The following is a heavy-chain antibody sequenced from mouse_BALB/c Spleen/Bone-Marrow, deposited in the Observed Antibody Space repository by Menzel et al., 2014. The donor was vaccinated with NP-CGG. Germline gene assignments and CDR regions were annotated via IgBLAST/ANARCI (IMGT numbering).Heavy chain of an antibody. CDR3: ARGYYYGSSFDY. CDR1: GFAFSSYD. D-gene: IGHD1-1*01. J-gene: IGHJ2*01. CDR2: ISSGGGST. Sequence: DVKLVESGGGLVKPGGSLKLSCAASGFAFSSYDMSWVRQTPEKGLEWVAYISSGGGSTYYPDTVKGRFTISRDNAKNTLYLQMSSLKSEDTAMYYCARGYYYGSSFDYWGQGTTLTVSS. V-gene: IGHV5-12-1*01.